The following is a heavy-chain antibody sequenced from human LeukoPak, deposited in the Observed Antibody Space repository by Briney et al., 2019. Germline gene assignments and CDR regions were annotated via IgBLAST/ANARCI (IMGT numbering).Heavy chain of an antibody. J-gene: IGHJ4*02. V-gene: IGHV4-34*01. CDR3: ARDNVVPAAIGY. D-gene: IGHD2-2*01. Sequence: SETLSLTCAVYGGSFSGYYWSWIRQPPGKGLEWIGEINHSGSTNYNPSLKSRVTISVDTSKNQFSLKLSSVTAADTAVYYCARDNVVPAAIGYWGQGTLVTVSS. CDR2: INHSGST. CDR1: GGSFSGYY.